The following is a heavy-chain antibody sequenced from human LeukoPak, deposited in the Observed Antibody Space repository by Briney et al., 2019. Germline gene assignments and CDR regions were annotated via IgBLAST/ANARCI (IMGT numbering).Heavy chain of an antibody. CDR3: AGSYGGNAVGPFDI. CDR2: VSQSGGA. Sequence: KPSETLSLTCAVSGGSFSGYHCSWIRQTPGKELEWIGEVSQSGGASYNPSLKSRVTISVETSKNHFSLKLTSATAADTAMYYCAGSYGGNAVGPFDIWGQGKMVTVSS. V-gene: IGHV4-34*01. D-gene: IGHD4-23*01. J-gene: IGHJ3*02. CDR1: GGSFSGYH.